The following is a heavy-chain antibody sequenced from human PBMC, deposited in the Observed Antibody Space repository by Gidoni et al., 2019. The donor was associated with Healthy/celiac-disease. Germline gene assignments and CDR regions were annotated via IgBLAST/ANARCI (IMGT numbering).Heavy chain of an antibody. CDR2: IYWDDDK. Sequence: QITLKESGPTLVKPTQTLTLTCTFPGFSLRTSGVAVGWIRQPPGKALEWLALIYWDDDKRYSPSLKSRLTITKDTSKNQVVLTMTNMDPVDTATYYCTHRGRGSNWGFYFDYWGQGTLVTVSS. CDR1: GFSLRTSGVA. J-gene: IGHJ4*02. CDR3: THRGRGSNWGFYFDY. D-gene: IGHD7-27*01. V-gene: IGHV2-5*02.